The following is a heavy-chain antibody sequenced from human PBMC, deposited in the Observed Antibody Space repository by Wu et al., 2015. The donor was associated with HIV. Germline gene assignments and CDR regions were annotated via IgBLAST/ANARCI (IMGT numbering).Heavy chain of an antibody. CDR3: ARDADGIVGAKIGRYFDV. CDR2: ISPYSGNT. D-gene: IGHD1-26*01. V-gene: IGHV1-18*01. CDR1: GYTFTSHG. Sequence: QVQLMQSGAEMKKPGASVTVSCKASGYTFTSHGINWVRQAPGQGFEWMGWISPYSGNTNYAENFQGRLTMTTNTSTSTVYMELRSLRSDDTAVYYCARDADGIVGAKIGRYFDVWGRGSLVRVSS. J-gene: IGHJ2*01.